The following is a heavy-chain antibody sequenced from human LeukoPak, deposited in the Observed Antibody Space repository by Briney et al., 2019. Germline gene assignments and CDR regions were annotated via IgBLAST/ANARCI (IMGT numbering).Heavy chain of an antibody. CDR2: TSYDGNSK. CDR1: GFTFSNYG. D-gene: IGHD2-15*01. CDR3: VKNVVGDYSDY. Sequence: GGSLRLSCAASGFTFSNYGMHWVRQAPGKGLEWVAVTSYDGNSKYYADSVKGRFTISRDNSKNTLYLQMNSLRAEDTAVYYCVKNVVGDYSDYWGQGTLVTVSS. V-gene: IGHV3-33*06. J-gene: IGHJ4*02.